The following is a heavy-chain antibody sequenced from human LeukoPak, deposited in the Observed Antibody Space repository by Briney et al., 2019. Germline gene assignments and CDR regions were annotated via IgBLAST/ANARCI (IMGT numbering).Heavy chain of an antibody. Sequence: RASVKASCKASGYTFTGYYIHWVRQAPGQGLKWMGWINPNSGGTIYAQKFQGRVTMTRDTSINTAYMELSRLRSDDTAVYYCAREVGSGYLFCDYWGLGTLVTVSS. CDR2: INPNSGGT. D-gene: IGHD3-22*01. CDR1: GYTFTGYY. CDR3: AREVGSGYLFCDY. V-gene: IGHV1-2*02. J-gene: IGHJ4*02.